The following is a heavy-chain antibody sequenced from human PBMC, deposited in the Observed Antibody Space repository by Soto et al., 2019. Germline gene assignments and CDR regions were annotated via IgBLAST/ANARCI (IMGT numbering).Heavy chain of an antibody. V-gene: IGHV3-9*01. CDR2: ISWNSGSI. Sequence: GGSLRLSCAASGFTFDDYAMHWVRQAPGKGLEWVSGISWNSGSIGYADSVKGRFTISRDNAKNSLYLQMNSLRAEDTALYYCAKAPLSTGVYYFDYWGQGTLVTVSS. D-gene: IGHD7-27*01. CDR1: GFTFDDYA. CDR3: AKAPLSTGVYYFDY. J-gene: IGHJ4*02.